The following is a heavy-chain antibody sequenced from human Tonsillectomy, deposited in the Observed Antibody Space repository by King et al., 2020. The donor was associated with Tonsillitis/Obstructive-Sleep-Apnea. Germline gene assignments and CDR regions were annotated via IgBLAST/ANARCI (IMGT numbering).Heavy chain of an antibody. D-gene: IGHD2-15*01. Sequence: QLVQSGAEVKKPGSSVKVSCKASGGSFSSYGITWVRQAPGQGLEWMGGISPIFGSPNYAQKFQGRVTITAEESTSTAYMELSSLRSEDTAVYYCARAALPYCSGGSCYSHFDYWGQGTLVTVSS. V-gene: IGHV1-69*12. CDR3: ARAALPYCSGGSCYSHFDY. CDR2: ISPIFGSP. J-gene: IGHJ4*02. CDR1: GGSFSSYG.